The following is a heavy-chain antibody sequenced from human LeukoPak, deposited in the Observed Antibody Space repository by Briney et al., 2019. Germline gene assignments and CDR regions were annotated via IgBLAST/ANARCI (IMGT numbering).Heavy chain of an antibody. J-gene: IGHJ4*02. CDR2: IIPIFGIA. CDR3: ARGTLRYFDWSQGYFDY. Sequence: ASVKVSCKASGGTFSSYAISWVRQAPGQGLEWMGGIIPIFGIANYAQKFQGRVTITADESTSTAYMELSSLRSEDTAVYYCARGTLRYFDWSQGYFDYWGQGTLVTVSS. V-gene: IGHV1-69*13. D-gene: IGHD3-9*01. CDR1: GGTFSSYA.